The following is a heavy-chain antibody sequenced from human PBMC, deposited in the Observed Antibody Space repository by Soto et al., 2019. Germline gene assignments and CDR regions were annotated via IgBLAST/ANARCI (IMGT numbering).Heavy chain of an antibody. CDR1: GGSISSYY. CDR2: IYTSGST. D-gene: IGHD3-3*01. Sequence: TSETLSLTCTVSGGSISSYYWSWIRQPAGKGLEWIGRIYTSGSTNYNPSLKSRVTMSVDTSKNQFSLKLSSVTAADTAVYYCARDPPKITIFGVVIPTYYYYYGMDVWGQGTTVTV. V-gene: IGHV4-4*07. CDR3: ARDPPKITIFGVVIPTYYYYYGMDV. J-gene: IGHJ6*02.